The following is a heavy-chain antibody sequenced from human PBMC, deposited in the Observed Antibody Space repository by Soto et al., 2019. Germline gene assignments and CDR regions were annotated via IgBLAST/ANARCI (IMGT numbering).Heavy chain of an antibody. CDR3: AMGQWLVLTDAFDI. Sequence: SETLSLTCTVSGGSISSYYWSWIRQPPGKGLEWIGYMHNSGSTYYNPSLKSRVTISVDTSKNQFSLKLSSVTAADTAVYYCAMGQWLVLTDAFDIWGQGTMVTVSS. D-gene: IGHD6-19*01. J-gene: IGHJ3*02. V-gene: IGHV4-4*08. CDR2: MHNSGST. CDR1: GGSISSYY.